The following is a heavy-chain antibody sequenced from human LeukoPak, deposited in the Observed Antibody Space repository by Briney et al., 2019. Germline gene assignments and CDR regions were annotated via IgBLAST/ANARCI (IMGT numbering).Heavy chain of an antibody. Sequence: PGRSLRLSCVASGFIFSSYPMHWVRQAPGKGLEWVAVIANDGKDKHNADSVKGRFTISRDNPKNTLYLEMNSLRAEDTAMYYCARDLTIAAANYYFDNWGQGTLVTVSS. CDR1: GFIFSSYP. J-gene: IGHJ4*02. V-gene: IGHV3-30*04. CDR3: ARDLTIAAANYYFDN. D-gene: IGHD6-13*01. CDR2: IANDGKDK.